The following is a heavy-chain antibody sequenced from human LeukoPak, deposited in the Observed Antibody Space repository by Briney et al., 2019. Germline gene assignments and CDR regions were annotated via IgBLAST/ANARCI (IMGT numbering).Heavy chain of an antibody. J-gene: IGHJ3*01. Sequence: PGGSLRLSFVASGFIFSKYGMHWVRQAPGKGLEWVAVISYDGSNKDYADSVKGRFTISRDNSKNTLYLQMNSLRTEDTAVYYCAKDWRWELLKGAFNVWGQGTMVTVSS. CDR2: ISYDGSNK. V-gene: IGHV3-30*18. CDR1: GFIFSKYG. D-gene: IGHD2-15*01. CDR3: AKDWRWELLKGAFNV.